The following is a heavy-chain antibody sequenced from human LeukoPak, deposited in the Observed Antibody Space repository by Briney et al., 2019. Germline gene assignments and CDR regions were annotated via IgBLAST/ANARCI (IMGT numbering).Heavy chain of an antibody. CDR3: ARLMCSGGSCSGDY. D-gene: IGHD2-15*01. Sequence: PSETLSLTCTVSGGSISSSSYYWGWIRQPPGKGLEWIGGIYYSGSTYYNPSLKSRVTMSVDTSKNQFSLKLSSVTAADTAVYYCARLMCSGGSCSGDYWGQGTLVTVSS. CDR2: IYYSGST. CDR1: GGSISSSSYY. V-gene: IGHV4-39*01. J-gene: IGHJ4*02.